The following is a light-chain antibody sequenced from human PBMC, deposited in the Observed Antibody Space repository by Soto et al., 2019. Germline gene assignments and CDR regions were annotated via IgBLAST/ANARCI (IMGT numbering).Light chain of an antibody. CDR1: QSVSTW. CDR2: DVS. V-gene: IGKV1-5*01. Sequence: DIQMTQSPSTLSASVGVRVTITCRASQSVSTWLAWYHQKPGKAPKLLIYDVSSLESGVPSRFSGSGSGTEFTLTISSLQPDDFATYYCQHCNTSWTFGQGTKVDIK. CDR3: QHCNTSWT. J-gene: IGKJ1*01.